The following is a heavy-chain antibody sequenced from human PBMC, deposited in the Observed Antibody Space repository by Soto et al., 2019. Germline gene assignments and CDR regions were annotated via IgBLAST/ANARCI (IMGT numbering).Heavy chain of an antibody. Sequence: QAQLVQSGAEVKKPGASVKVSCKASGYTFYSHSISWVRQAPGQGLEWMGRISADNGNTKYAQKFRGRVTMATDTSTSTVYMELRNLRSDDTAVYYCARCIQQDYYYGMDVWDQGTTVTVSS. CDR2: ISADNGNT. V-gene: IGHV1-18*01. J-gene: IGHJ6*02. CDR1: GYTFYSHS. CDR3: ARCIQQDYYYGMDV. D-gene: IGHD5-18*01.